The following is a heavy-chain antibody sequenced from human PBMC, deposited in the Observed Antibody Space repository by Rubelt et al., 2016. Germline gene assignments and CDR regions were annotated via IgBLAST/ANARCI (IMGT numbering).Heavy chain of an antibody. D-gene: IGHD3-22*01. Sequence: QVQLQESAPGLVKPSQTLSLTCTVSGGSISSGGYYWTWIRQHPGKGLEWIGYIYYSGSTYYNPSLKSRVTISVDTSKNQFSLKVYSVTAADTAVFYCAGHRGNYYGPLDSWGQGALVTVSS. CDR3: AGHRGNYYGPLDS. V-gene: IGHV4-31*03. CDR2: IYYSGST. J-gene: IGHJ4*02. CDR1: GGSISSGGYY.